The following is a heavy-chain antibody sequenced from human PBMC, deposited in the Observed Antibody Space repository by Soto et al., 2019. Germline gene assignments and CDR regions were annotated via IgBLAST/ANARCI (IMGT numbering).Heavy chain of an antibody. V-gene: IGHV3-33*01. J-gene: IGHJ6*02. CDR3: ARDKFFSAGRTYGMDV. CDR2: IWYDGSNK. CDR1: GFTFSSYG. Sequence: QVQLVESGGGVVQPGRSLRLSCAASGFTFSSYGMHWVRQAPGKGLEWVAVIWYDGSNKYYADSVKGRFTISRDNSKNTLYLQMNSLRAEDTAVYYCARDKFFSAGRTYGMDVWGQGTTVTVSS. D-gene: IGHD1-26*01.